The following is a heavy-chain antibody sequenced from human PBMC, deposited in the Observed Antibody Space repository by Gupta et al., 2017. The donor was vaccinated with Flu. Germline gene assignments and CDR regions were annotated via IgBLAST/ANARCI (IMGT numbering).Heavy chain of an antibody. CDR2: IRGNGDTI. J-gene: IGHJ6*02. D-gene: IGHD1-1*01. CDR1: NSVA. V-gene: IGHV3-23*01. Sequence: NSVAWAWVRQGQGKGRVGGARIRGNGDTIYYSEPVKGRFTISADNDKNMLYLQLNSLRIEDTAVYYCTRDHDAVSPEGMDLWGQGTMVTVSS. CDR3: TRDHDAVSPEGMDL.